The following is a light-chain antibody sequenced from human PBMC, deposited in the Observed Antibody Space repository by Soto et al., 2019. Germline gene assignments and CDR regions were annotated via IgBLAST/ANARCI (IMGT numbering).Light chain of an antibody. Sequence: AIRMTQSPSSLSASTGDRVTITCRASQGISSYLAWFQQKPGRPPKLLMSATSTLQSDVPSRFSGSGSGTDFTLTIGCLQSEYLATYYCQQYYTYPWTFGQGTKVEIK. V-gene: IGKV1-8*01. J-gene: IGKJ1*01. CDR1: QGISSY. CDR2: ATS. CDR3: QQYYTYPWT.